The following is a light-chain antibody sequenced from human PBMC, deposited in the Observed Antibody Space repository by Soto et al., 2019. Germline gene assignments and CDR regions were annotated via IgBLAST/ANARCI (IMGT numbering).Light chain of an antibody. V-gene: IGKV4-1*01. CDR3: QQYYATPPL. J-gene: IGKJ1*01. CDR2: WAS. Sequence: DIVMTQSPDSLAVSLGERATINCESSQSVLDSSTNMNYLAWYQQKPGQPPKLLISWASTRQSGVPDRFSGSGSGTDFTLTISSLQPADVAVYYCQQYYATPPLFGQGTKVEIK. CDR1: QSVLDSSTNMNY.